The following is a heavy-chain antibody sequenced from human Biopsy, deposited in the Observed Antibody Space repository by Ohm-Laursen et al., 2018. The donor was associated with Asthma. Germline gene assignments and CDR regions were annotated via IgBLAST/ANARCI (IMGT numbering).Heavy chain of an antibody. Sequence: SVKASCKVSGDTLTERSIHWVRQAPGKGLEWMGGFDIEDGEVSYAQKFKGRVTLTEDPSTDTVYMEVSSLRSEDTAVYYCARGGGAHFQHWGQGTLVTVSS. V-gene: IGHV1-24*01. CDR2: FDIEDGEV. D-gene: IGHD2-21*01. CDR3: ARGGGAHFQH. J-gene: IGHJ1*01. CDR1: GDTLTERS.